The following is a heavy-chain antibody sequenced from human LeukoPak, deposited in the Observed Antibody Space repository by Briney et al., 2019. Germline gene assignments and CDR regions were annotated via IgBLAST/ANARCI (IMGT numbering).Heavy chain of an antibody. V-gene: IGHV4-34*01. Sequence: PSETLSLTCAVYGGSFSGYYWSWIRQPPGKGLEWIGEINHSGSTNYNPSLKSRVTISVDTSKNQFSLKLSSVTAADTAVYYCARQWLPKSPIDYWGQGTLVTVSS. CDR2: INHSGST. J-gene: IGHJ4*02. D-gene: IGHD5-24*01. CDR1: GGSFSGYY. CDR3: ARQWLPKSPIDY.